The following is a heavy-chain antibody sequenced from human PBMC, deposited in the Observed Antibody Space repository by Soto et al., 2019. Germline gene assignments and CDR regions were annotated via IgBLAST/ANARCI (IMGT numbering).Heavy chain of an antibody. D-gene: IGHD3-22*01. CDR1: GYSFTSYW. J-gene: IGHJ5*02. V-gene: IGHV5-51*01. CDR2: IYPGDSDT. Sequence: GESLKISCKGSGYSFTSYWIGWVRQMPGKGLEWMGIIYPGDSDTRYSPSFQGQVTISADKSISTAYLQWSSLKASDTAMYYCARSRAYYYDSSGYFFDPWGQGTLVTVSS. CDR3: ARSRAYYYDSSGYFFDP.